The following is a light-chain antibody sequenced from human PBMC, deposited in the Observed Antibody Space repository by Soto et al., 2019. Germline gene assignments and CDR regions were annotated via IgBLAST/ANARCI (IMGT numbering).Light chain of an antibody. Sequence: QSVLTQPPSVSGAPGQRVTIPCTGSSSNIGAGYDVHWYQQLPGTAPKLLIYDNTNRPSGVPDRFSGSKSGTSASLAITGLQAEDETDYYCQSYDSSLSGYVFGTGTKVTV. CDR3: QSYDSSLSGYV. CDR2: DNT. J-gene: IGLJ1*01. V-gene: IGLV1-40*01. CDR1: SSNIGAGYD.